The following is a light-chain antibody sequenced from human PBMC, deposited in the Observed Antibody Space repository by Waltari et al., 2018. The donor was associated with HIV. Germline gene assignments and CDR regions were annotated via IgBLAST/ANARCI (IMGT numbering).Light chain of an antibody. CDR1: ESIGSF. J-gene: IGKJ2*01. CDR2: AAS. CDR3: LQTYSTPPI. V-gene: IGKV1-39*01. Sequence: DTQMTQSPSSLSASVGDRVTITCRASESIGSFLNWFHHRPGRGPQLLISAASSLQSGVPSRFSGSVSGTDFTLTINNLRPEDLGTYYCLQTYSTPPIFGQGTKLEIK.